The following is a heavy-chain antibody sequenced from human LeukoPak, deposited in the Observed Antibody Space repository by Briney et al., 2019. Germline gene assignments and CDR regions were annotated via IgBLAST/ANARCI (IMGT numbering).Heavy chain of an antibody. D-gene: IGHD6-13*01. CDR3: ARGFPGYCFDY. J-gene: IGHJ4*02. CDR2: IYSGGST. Sequence: PGGSLRLSCAASGFTVSSNYMSRVRQAPGKGLEWVSVIYSGGSTYYADSVKGRFTISRDNSKNTLYLQMNSLRADDTAVYYCARGFPGYCFDYWGQGTLVTVSS. V-gene: IGHV3-53*01. CDR1: GFTVSSNY.